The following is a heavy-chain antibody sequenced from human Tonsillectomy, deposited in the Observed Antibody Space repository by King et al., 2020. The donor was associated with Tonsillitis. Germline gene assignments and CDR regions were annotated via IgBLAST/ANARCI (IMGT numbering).Heavy chain of an antibody. V-gene: IGHV5-51*01. CDR3: ARLRDDILTGYFDY. D-gene: IGHD3-9*01. J-gene: IGHJ4*02. CDR1: EYIFTTYW. Sequence: QLVQSGAEVKKPGESLKISCKGSEYIFTTYWIGWVRPMPGKGLEWMGLIYPGDSDTTYRPSFQGQVTISADKSISNAYLKWSSLKDSDTAMYYCARLRDDILTGYFDYWGQGTLVTVSS. CDR2: IYPGDSDT.